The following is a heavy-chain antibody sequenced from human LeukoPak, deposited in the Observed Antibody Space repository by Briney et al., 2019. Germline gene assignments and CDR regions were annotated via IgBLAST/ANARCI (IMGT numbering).Heavy chain of an antibody. Sequence: SETLSLTCTVSSCSISSYYWSWIRQPPGKGLEWIGYIYYSGSTKYNPSLKSRVTISVDASKTQFSLKLNSVTTADTAVYYCGGGSRELYYFDYWGQGTLVTVSS. D-gene: IGHD1-7*01. V-gene: IGHV4-59*01. J-gene: IGHJ4*02. CDR3: GGGSRELYYFDY. CDR1: SCSISSYY. CDR2: IYYSGST.